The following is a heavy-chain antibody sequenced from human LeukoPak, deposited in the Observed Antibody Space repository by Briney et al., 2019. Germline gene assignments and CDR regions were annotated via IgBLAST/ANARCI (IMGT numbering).Heavy chain of an antibody. CDR1: GGSIGSGCF. CDR2: IYYSGST. Sequence: KPSETLSLTCTVSGGSIGSGCFWGWIRQPPGKGLEWIGSIYYSGSTSHNPPLQSRVTISVAKSQKHFSLKLSHVSAAGVAVYYCMRHDSQWLARQLIDYWGQGTLVTVSS. D-gene: IGHD6-19*01. CDR3: MRHDSQWLARQLIDY. J-gene: IGHJ4*02. V-gene: IGHV4-39*01.